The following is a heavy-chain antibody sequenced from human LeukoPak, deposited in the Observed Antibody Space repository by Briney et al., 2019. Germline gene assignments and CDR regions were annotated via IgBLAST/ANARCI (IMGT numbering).Heavy chain of an antibody. Sequence: GGSLRLSCAASGFTFSSYAMSWVRQAPGKGLEWVSAISGSGGSTYYADSVKGRFTISRDNSKNTLYLQMNSLRAEDTAVHYCAKNPFGGAGTRCWFDYWGQGTLVTVSS. D-gene: IGHD6-19*01. J-gene: IGHJ4*02. V-gene: IGHV3-23*01. CDR2: ISGSGGST. CDR1: GFTFSSYA. CDR3: AKNPFGGAGTRCWFDY.